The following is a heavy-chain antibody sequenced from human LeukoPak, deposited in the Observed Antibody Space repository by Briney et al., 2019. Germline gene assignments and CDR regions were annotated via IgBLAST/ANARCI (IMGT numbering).Heavy chain of an antibody. CDR3: ARGYCSSTSCYTGPAYYYYYYYMDV. CDR2: IIPTFGTA. V-gene: IGHV1-69*05. CDR1: GGTFSSYA. D-gene: IGHD2-2*02. J-gene: IGHJ6*03. Sequence: ASVKVSCKASGGTFSSYAISWVRQAPGQGLEWMGGIIPTFGTANYAQKFQGRVTITTDESTSTAYMELSSLRPEDTAVYYCARGYCSSTSCYTGPAYYYYYYYMDVWGKGTTVTVSS.